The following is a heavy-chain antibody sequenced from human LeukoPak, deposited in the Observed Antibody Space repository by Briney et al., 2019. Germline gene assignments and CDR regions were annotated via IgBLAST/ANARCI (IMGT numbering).Heavy chain of an antibody. V-gene: IGHV4-59*01. J-gene: IGHJ3*02. CDR1: GGSISSYY. Sequence: PSETLSLTCTVSGGSISSYYWSWIRQPPGKGLEWIGYIYYSRSTNYNPSLKSRVTISVDTSKNQFSLKLSSVTAADTAVYYCARGDTAMVFSAFDIWGQGTMVTVSS. D-gene: IGHD5-18*01. CDR3: ARGDTAMVFSAFDI. CDR2: IYYSRST.